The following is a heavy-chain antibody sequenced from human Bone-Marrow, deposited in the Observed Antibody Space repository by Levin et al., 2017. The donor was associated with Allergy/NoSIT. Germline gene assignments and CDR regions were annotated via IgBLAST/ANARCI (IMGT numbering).Heavy chain of an antibody. CDR2: IYWDDDK. CDR3: AHSIPPPYSGRGYETYYFDY. Sequence: ESGPTLVKPTQTLTLTCTFSGFSLSISGVAVGWIRQPPGKALEWVALIYWDDDKRYSPSLKSRLTITKDTSKNQVVLTMTNMDPVDTATYYCAHSIPPPYSGRGYETYYFDYWGQGTLVTVSS. J-gene: IGHJ4*02. V-gene: IGHV2-5*02. D-gene: IGHD6-13*01. CDR1: GFSLSISGVA.